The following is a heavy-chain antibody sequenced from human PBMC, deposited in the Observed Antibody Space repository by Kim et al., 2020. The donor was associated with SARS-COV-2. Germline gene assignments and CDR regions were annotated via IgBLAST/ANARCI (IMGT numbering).Heavy chain of an antibody. D-gene: IGHD3-22*01. Sequence: YHPSLKRRVTISVDTSKNQFSLKLSSVTATDTAVYYCASSLVVMGNWFDPWGQGTLVTVSS. V-gene: IGHV4-39*01. J-gene: IGHJ5*02. CDR3: ASSLVVMGNWFDP.